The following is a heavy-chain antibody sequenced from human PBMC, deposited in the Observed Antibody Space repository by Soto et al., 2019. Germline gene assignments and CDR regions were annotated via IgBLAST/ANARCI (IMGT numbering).Heavy chain of an antibody. Sequence: GASVKVSCKASGGTFSSYAISWVRQAPGQGLEWMGGIIPIFGTANYAQKFQGRVTITADESTSTAYMELSSLRSEDTAVYYCAREMGYSSGWDHYYYYGMDVWGQGTTVTVSS. D-gene: IGHD6-19*01. CDR1: GGTFSSYA. V-gene: IGHV1-69*13. CDR3: AREMGYSSGWDHYYYYGMDV. J-gene: IGHJ6*02. CDR2: IIPIFGTA.